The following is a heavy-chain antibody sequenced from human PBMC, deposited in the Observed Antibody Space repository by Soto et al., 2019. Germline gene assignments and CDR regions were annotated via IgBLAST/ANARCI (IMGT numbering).Heavy chain of an antibody. Sequence: QVQLQQWGAGLLKPSETLSLTCAVYGGSFSGYYWSWIRQPPGKGLEWIGEINHSGSTKYNPSLKSRVTISVDTSKSQFSLKLGSVTAADTAVYYCASQRAVAAVFDYWGQGSLVTVSS. CDR2: INHSGST. J-gene: IGHJ4*02. CDR1: GGSFSGYY. V-gene: IGHV4-34*01. CDR3: ASQRAVAAVFDY. D-gene: IGHD2-15*01.